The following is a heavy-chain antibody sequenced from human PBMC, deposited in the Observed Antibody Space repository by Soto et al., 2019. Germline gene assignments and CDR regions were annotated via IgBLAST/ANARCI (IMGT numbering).Heavy chain of an antibody. Sequence: PSQTLSLTCAISGDSVSSNSDAWNWIRQSPSRDLEWLGRTYYRSKWYNDYAVSVKSRITINPDTSKNQFSLQLNSVTPEDTAVYYCARHQSTVDSSSYVLDYRGQGTLVTVSS. CDR3: ARHQSTVDSSSYVLDY. CDR1: GDSVSSNSDA. V-gene: IGHV6-1*01. D-gene: IGHD6-6*01. J-gene: IGHJ4*02. CDR2: TYYRSKWYN.